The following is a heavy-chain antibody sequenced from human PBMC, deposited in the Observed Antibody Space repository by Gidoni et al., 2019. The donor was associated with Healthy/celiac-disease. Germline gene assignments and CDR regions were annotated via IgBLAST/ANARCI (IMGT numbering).Heavy chain of an antibody. CDR1: GFPFSSYA. CDR3: AKVGSGAVAGTLDY. CDR2: ISGSGGST. V-gene: IGHV3-23*01. Sequence: EVQLLASGGGLVQPGGSLRLSCAASGFPFSSYAMSWVRQAPGKGLEWVSAISGSGGSTYYADSVKARFTISRDNSKNTLYLQMNSLRAEDTAVYYCAKVGSGAVAGTLDYWGQGTLVTVSS. D-gene: IGHD6-19*01. J-gene: IGHJ4*02.